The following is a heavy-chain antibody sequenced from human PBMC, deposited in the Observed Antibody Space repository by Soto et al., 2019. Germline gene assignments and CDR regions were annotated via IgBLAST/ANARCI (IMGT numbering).Heavy chain of an antibody. D-gene: IGHD3-10*01. CDR3: ARVRGHAFDI. Sequence: QVQLQESGPGLVKPSQTLSLKCSVSGDSINNADYYWSWIRQPAGQGLEWIGYIYYSGTTYYNPSLKSRVTISIDTSKNQFSLEMSSVTAADTAVYYCARVRGHAFDIRGQGTMVTVSS. V-gene: IGHV4-30-4*08. CDR1: GDSINNADYY. J-gene: IGHJ3*02. CDR2: IYYSGTT.